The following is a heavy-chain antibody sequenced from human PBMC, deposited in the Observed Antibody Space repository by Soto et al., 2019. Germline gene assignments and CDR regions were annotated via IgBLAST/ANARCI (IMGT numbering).Heavy chain of an antibody. CDR3: AKCFFLGSSGLLVFDY. Sequence: EVQVLESGGGLVQPGGSLRLSCAASGFTFSDYAMGWVRQAPGKGLEWVSVISGSGGTTNYADSVKGRFTISRDNSKDTLYLQMNSLRAEDTAVYYCAKCFFLGSSGLLVFDYWGQGTLVTVSS. D-gene: IGHD1-26*01. V-gene: IGHV3-23*01. J-gene: IGHJ4*02. CDR2: ISGSGGTT. CDR1: GFTFSDYA.